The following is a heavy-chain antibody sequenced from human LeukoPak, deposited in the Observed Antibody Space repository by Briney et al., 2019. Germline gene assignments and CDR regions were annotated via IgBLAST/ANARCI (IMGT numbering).Heavy chain of an antibody. CDR3: AADRGDYSGSYWTEFDI. D-gene: IGHD1-26*01. CDR2: FDPEDGEI. CDR1: EYTLTELS. Sequence: GASVKLSRKVSEYTLTELSMHWVRQAPGKGLEWLGGFDPEDGEIIYAQKFQGRVTMSDDTSTDTAYMELGSLRSDDTAVYYCAADRGDYSGSYWTEFDIWGQGTMVTVSS. J-gene: IGHJ3*02. V-gene: IGHV1-24*01.